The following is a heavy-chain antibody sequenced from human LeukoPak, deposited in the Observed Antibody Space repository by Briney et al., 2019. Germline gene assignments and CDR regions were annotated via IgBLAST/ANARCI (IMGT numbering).Heavy chain of an antibody. CDR1: DESFSGYY. V-gene: IGHV4-34*01. J-gene: IGHJ3*02. CDR3: ARGNRPYGEHEAFDI. Sequence: MSSETLSLTCAVYDESFSGYYCSWIRQPPRKGLEWIGEIDHSGSTNHNPSLQSRVTISVDTSKNQFSLKVSSVSAADTAVYYCARGNRPYGEHEAFDIWGHGTTVTVSP. CDR2: IDHSGST. D-gene: IGHD3-10*01.